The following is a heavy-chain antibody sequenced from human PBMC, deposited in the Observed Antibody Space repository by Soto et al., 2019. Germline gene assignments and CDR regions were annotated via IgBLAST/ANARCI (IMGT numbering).Heavy chain of an antibody. CDR3: ARDESDWNYIDY. V-gene: IGHV3-23*01. J-gene: IGHJ4*02. D-gene: IGHD1-1*01. CDR2: ITDTGGDA. CDR1: GITFGNRA. Sequence: GGSLRLSCVASGITFGNRAMSWVRQAPGEGLEWVSAITDTGGDAKYADSVKGRFAISRDNSKNTLYLQMNSLRAEDTAVYYCARDESDWNYIDYWGQGTLVTVSS.